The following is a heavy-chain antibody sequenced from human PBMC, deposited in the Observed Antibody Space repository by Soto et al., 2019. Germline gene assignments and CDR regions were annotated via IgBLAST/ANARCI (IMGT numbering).Heavy chain of an antibody. CDR1: GYTFTSYY. CDR2: INPSGGST. CDR3: ARDKVVIDYYYYYMDV. V-gene: IGHV1-46*03. D-gene: IGHD3-22*01. J-gene: IGHJ6*03. Sequence: ASVKVSCKASGYTFTSYYMHWVRQAPGQGLEWMGIINPSGGSTSYAQKFQGRVTMTRDTSTSTVYMELSSLRSEDTAVYYCARDKVVIDYYYYYMDVWGKGTTVTVSS.